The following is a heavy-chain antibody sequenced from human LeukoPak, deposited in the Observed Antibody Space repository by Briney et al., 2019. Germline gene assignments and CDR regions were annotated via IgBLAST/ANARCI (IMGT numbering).Heavy chain of an antibody. Sequence: GGSLRLSCAASGFTVSSNYMTWVRQAPGKGLEWVSVLYSNGDTYYADSLKGRFTISRDNGQDSLYLQMDSLRAEDTAVYYCARDYYDRSGPGALDLWGRGTRVTVSS. CDR3: ARDYYDRSGPGALDL. CDR2: LYSNGDT. D-gene: IGHD3-22*01. CDR1: GFTVSSNY. V-gene: IGHV3-53*01. J-gene: IGHJ3*01.